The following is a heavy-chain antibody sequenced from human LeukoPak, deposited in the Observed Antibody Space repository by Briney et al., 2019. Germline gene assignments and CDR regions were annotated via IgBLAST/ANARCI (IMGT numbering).Heavy chain of an antibody. CDR1: GFTFSTCS. V-gene: IGHV3-48*02. CDR2: ISSSTTTI. Sequence: GGSLRLSCAASGFTFSTCSMNWVRQAPGKGLEWVSYISSSTTTIYYADSVKGRFTVSRDNAKNSLYLQMNSLRDEDTAVYYCASFYSPGSGSSSFDYWGQGTLVTVSS. J-gene: IGHJ4*02. D-gene: IGHD1-26*01. CDR3: ASFYSPGSGSSSFDY.